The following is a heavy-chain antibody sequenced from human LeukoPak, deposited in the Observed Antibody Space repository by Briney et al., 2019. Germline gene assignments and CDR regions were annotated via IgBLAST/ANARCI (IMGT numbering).Heavy chain of an antibody. CDR3: SRGLDSRKLGY. Sequence: SETLSLTCTVSGASFNSDDQYWNWIRQSPGKGLEWIGSIHPSGMLYNNPSLESRVTMSQDTSKTQFSLNLNSVTAEDTAVYFCSRGLDSRKLGYWGQGILVTVSS. D-gene: IGHD3-22*01. J-gene: IGHJ4*02. V-gene: IGHV4-31*03. CDR1: GASFNSDDQY. CDR2: IHPSGML.